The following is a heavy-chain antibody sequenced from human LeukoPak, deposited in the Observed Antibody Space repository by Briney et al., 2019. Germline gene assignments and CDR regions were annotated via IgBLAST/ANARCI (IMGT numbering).Heavy chain of an antibody. V-gene: IGHV3-73*01. Sequence: PGGSLRLFCTVSGLIFSDSAIHWVRQAAGKGLEWVGRKRSKANSDETAYAASVKRRFTISRDESKDTAYLQLHSLKPEHTAVYHCTSPAHDFDFWSGYYSVWGRGAQVTVSS. CDR3: TSPAHDFDFWSGYYSV. D-gene: IGHD3-3*01. CDR2: KRSKANSDET. J-gene: IGHJ2*01. CDR1: GLIFSDSA.